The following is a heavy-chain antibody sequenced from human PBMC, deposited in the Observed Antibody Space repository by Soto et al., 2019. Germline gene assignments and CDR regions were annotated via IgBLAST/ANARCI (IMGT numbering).Heavy chain of an antibody. Sequence: QVQLVQSGAEVRKPGASVKVSCKASGHTLASYDIKWVRQATGQGLEWMGWMTPDSGDTGYAQKFQGRVTMTWDTSITTAYMELSSLRSDDTAVYYCARDPFYGWFDSWGQGTLVTVSS. V-gene: IGHV1-8*01. D-gene: IGHD3-16*01. CDR1: GHTLASYD. CDR3: ARDPFYGWFDS. J-gene: IGHJ5*01. CDR2: MTPDSGDT.